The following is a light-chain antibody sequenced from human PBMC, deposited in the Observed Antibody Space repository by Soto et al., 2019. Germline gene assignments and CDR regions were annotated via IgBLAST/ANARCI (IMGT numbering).Light chain of an antibody. Sequence: DIQMSQSPSSLSASVGDSVTITCRASETIIDYLNWYQQQPGEATKLLIFSASSLHSGVPSRFRGSGSGNHSNLPISSLQPGDHASFFFQQSFSAPRTFGQGTKLQAK. CDR1: ETIIDY. V-gene: IGKV1-39*01. J-gene: IGKJ2*01. CDR3: QQSFSAPRT. CDR2: SAS.